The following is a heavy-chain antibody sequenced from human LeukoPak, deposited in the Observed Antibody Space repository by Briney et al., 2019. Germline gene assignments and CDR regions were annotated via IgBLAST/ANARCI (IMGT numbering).Heavy chain of an antibody. CDR1: GFTLSSFA. CDR3: ARGRHWGGLKTTFFDY. CDR2: ISSNGEST. J-gene: IGHJ4*02. Sequence: GGSLRLSCSASGFTLSSFAMHWVRQAPGKGLDYISSISSNGESTYYADSVKGRFTISRDNSKNTLYLQMDSLGAGDTAVYFCARGRHWGGLKTTFFDYWGQGALVTVSS. V-gene: IGHV3-64*04. D-gene: IGHD3-16*01.